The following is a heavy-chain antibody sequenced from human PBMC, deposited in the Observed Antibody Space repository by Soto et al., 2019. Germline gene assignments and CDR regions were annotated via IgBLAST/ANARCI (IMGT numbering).Heavy chain of an antibody. Sequence: QVQLQESGPGLVKPSQTLSLTCTVSGGSISSGGYYWSWIRQHPGKGLEWIGYIYYSGSTYYNPSLKGRVTISVDTSKHQFSLKLSSVTAADTAVYYCARVWFGELLYRNLTNYYYSGMDVWGQGTTVTVSS. D-gene: IGHD3-10*01. J-gene: IGHJ6*02. CDR2: IYYSGST. CDR3: ARVWFGELLYRNLTNYYYSGMDV. CDR1: GGSISSGGYY. V-gene: IGHV4-31*03.